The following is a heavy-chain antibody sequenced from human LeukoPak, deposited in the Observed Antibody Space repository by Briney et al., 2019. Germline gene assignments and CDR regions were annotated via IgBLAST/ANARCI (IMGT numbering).Heavy chain of an antibody. CDR3: ARARGARGAARDFDY. D-gene: IGHD6-6*01. J-gene: IGHJ4*02. CDR2: IYHSGST. CDR1: GGSISSGGCY. Sequence: SETLSLTCTVSGGSISSGGCYWSWIRQPPGKGLEWIGYIYHSGSTYYNPSLKSRVTISVDRSKNQFSLKLSSVTAADTAVYYCARARGARGAARDFDYWGQGTLVTVSS. V-gene: IGHV4-30-2*01.